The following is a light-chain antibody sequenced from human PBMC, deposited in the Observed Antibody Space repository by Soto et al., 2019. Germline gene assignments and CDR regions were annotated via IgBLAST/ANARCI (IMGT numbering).Light chain of an antibody. CDR2: DAS. CDR1: QSVSSY. CDR3: QQRSNWQYT. J-gene: IGKJ2*01. Sequence: EIVLTQSPATLSLSPGERATLSCRASQSVSSYLAWYQQKPGQAPRHLIYDASNRATGIPGRFSGSGSGTDFILTISSLEPEDFAVYYCQQRSNWQYTFGQGTKVDIK. V-gene: IGKV3-11*01.